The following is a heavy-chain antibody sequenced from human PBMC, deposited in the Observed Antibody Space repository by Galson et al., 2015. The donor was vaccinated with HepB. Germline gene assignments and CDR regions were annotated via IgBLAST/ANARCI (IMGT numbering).Heavy chain of an antibody. CDR2: IKSKTDGGTT. V-gene: IGHV3-15*01. D-gene: IGHD1-26*01. Sequence: SLRLSCAASGFTFSNAWMSWVRQAPGKGLEWVGRIKSKTDGGTTDYAAPVKGRSTISRDDSKNTLFLQMDSLKTEDTAVYYCTTDGGRSPYYFHYWGQGTLVTVSS. CDR1: GFTFSNAW. J-gene: IGHJ4*02. CDR3: TTDGGRSPYYFHY.